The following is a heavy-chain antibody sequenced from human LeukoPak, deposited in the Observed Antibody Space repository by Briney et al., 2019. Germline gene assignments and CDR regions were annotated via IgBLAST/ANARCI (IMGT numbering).Heavy chain of an antibody. CDR1: GGSFSGYY. Sequence: SETLSLTCAVYGGSFSGYYWSWIRQPPGKGLEWIGEINHSGSTNYNPSLKSRVTISVDTSKNQFSLKLSSVTAADTAVYYRARFRITMIVVVTRYGMDVWGQGTTVTVSS. CDR2: INHSGST. D-gene: IGHD3-22*01. CDR3: ARFRITMIVVVTRYGMDV. J-gene: IGHJ6*02. V-gene: IGHV4-34*01.